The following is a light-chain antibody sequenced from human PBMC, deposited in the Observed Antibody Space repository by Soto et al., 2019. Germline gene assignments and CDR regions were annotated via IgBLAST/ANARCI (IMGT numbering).Light chain of an antibody. V-gene: IGLV2-23*02. Sequence: QSALTQPASVSGSPGQSITISCIGTSSDVGSYNIVSWYQQHPGKAPQLMIYEVTKRPSGVSDRFSGSKSGNTAPLIISGLQDEDEADYCCSSYAGTRTVVFGRGTKVTVL. CDR1: SSDVGSYNI. J-gene: IGLJ3*02. CDR2: EVT. CDR3: SSYAGTRTVV.